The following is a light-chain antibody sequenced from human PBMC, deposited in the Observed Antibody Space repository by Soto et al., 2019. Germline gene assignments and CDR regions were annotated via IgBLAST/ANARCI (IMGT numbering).Light chain of an antibody. CDR3: CSYAGSGTDV. CDR2: EGT. V-gene: IGLV2-23*01. Sequence: QSALTQPASVSGSPRQSITISCTGTSSDVGSYNLVSWYQQHPGKAPKVMIYEGTKRPSGVSNRFSGSKSGNTASLTISGLQAEDEADYYCCSYAGSGTDVFGTGTKVTVL. CDR1: SSDVGSYNL. J-gene: IGLJ1*01.